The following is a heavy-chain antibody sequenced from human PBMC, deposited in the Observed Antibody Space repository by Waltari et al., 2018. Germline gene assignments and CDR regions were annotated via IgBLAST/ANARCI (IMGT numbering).Heavy chain of an antibody. Sequence: QVQLQESGPGLVKPSETLSLTCTVSGGSISSHYWSWIRQPPGKGLEWIGYIYYSGSTNYNPSLKSRVTISVDTSKNQFSLKLSSVTAADTAVYYCARANPLSYGYYFDYWGQGTLVTVSS. J-gene: IGHJ4*02. CDR1: GGSISSHY. D-gene: IGHD3-16*01. CDR2: IYYSGST. V-gene: IGHV4-59*08. CDR3: ARANPLSYGYYFDY.